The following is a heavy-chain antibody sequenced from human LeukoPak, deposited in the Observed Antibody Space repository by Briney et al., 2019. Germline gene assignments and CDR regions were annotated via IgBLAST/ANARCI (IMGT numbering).Heavy chain of an antibody. V-gene: IGHV3-66*01. CDR3: AREDEEGYFDY. J-gene: IGHJ4*02. CDR2: IYSGGST. CDR1: GFTVSSNY. Sequence: QPGGSLRLSCAASGFTVSSNYMSWVRQAPGKGLEWVSVIYSGGSTYHADSVKGRFTISRDNSKNTLYLQMNSLRAEDTAVYYCAREDEEGYFDYWGQGTLVTVSS.